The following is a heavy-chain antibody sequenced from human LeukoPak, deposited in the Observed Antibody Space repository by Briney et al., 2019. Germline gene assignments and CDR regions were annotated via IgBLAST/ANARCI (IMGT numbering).Heavy chain of an antibody. CDR1: GYTFTSYD. Sequence: ASVKVSCKASGYTFTSYDINWVRQATGQGLEWMGWMNPNSGNTGYAQKLQGRVTMTRNTSISTAYMELSSLRSEDTAVYYCARGGYFDWLLYFSPNYYYYYMDVWGKGTTVTISS. J-gene: IGHJ6*03. V-gene: IGHV1-8*01. CDR3: ARGGYFDWLLYFSPNYYYYYMDV. D-gene: IGHD3-9*01. CDR2: MNPNSGNT.